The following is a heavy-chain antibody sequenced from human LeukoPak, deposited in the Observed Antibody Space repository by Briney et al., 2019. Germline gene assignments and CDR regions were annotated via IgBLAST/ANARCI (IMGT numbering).Heavy chain of an antibody. CDR3: LRGGQQPPEVV. Sequence: ASVKIPCKASGYTLTDFYIHWIRQAPGQGLEWMGWINPTRGDTKCAQTFQGRVTMTRDTSINTAYLQLSRLTSADTAIYYCLRGGQQPPEVVWGQGSLVTVSS. D-gene: IGHD5-18*01. V-gene: IGHV1-2*02. J-gene: IGHJ4*02. CDR1: GYTLTDFY. CDR2: INPTRGDT.